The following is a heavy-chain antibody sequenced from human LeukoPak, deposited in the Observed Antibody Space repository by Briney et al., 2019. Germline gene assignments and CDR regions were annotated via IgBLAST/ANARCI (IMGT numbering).Heavy chain of an antibody. CDR1: GFTFRNYG. Sequence: GGSLRLSWAASGFTFRNYGIHWVRQAPGKGLEWVALISHHGSDKYYADSVKGRSTISRDNSKNTLYLQMNSLKPEDTAVYYCAKDLRITARSGELDYWGQGTLVAVSS. CDR2: ISHHGSDK. CDR3: AKDLRITARSGELDY. V-gene: IGHV3-30*18. J-gene: IGHJ4*02. D-gene: IGHD6-6*01.